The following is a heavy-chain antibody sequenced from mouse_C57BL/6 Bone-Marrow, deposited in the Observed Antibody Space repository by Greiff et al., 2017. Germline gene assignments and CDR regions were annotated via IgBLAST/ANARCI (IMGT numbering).Heavy chain of an antibody. D-gene: IGHD2-3*01. CDR3: ALDYDGYLYAMDY. Sequence: QVQLQQPGAELVKPGASVKLSCKASGYTFTSYWMHWVKQRPGRGLEWIGRIDPNSGGTKYNEKFKSKATLTVDKPSSTAYMQRSSLTSEDSAVYYCALDYDGYLYAMDYWGQGTSVTVSS. J-gene: IGHJ4*01. CDR2: IDPNSGGT. CDR1: GYTFTSYW. V-gene: IGHV1-72*01.